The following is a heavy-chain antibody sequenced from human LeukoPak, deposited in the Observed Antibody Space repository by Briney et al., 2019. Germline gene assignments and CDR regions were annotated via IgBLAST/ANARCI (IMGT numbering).Heavy chain of an antibody. Sequence: ASVKVSCKASGYTFTSYYMHCVRQAPGQGLEWMGVIKPSGGSTGYAQKFQDRVTMTRDTSTSTVYMELSSLRFEDTAVYYCARDLGWLEWSRLYMDVWGKGTTVTVSS. CDR3: ARDLGWLEWSRLYMDV. J-gene: IGHJ6*03. V-gene: IGHV1-46*01. CDR1: GYTFTSYY. D-gene: IGHD3-3*01. CDR2: IKPSGGST.